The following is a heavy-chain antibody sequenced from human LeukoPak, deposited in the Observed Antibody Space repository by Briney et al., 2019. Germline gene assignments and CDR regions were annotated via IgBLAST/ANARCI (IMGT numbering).Heavy chain of an antibody. CDR2: ISGSGGST. V-gene: IGHV3-23*01. CDR3: ARGPIFGVVTRYYYYGMDV. D-gene: IGHD3-3*01. CDR1: GFTFSSYA. Sequence: GGSLRLSCAASGFTFSSYAMSWVRQAPGKGLEWVSAISGSGGSTYYADSVKGRFTISRDNSKNTLYLQMNSLRAEDTAVYYCARGPIFGVVTRYYYYGMDVWGQGTTVTVSS. J-gene: IGHJ6*02.